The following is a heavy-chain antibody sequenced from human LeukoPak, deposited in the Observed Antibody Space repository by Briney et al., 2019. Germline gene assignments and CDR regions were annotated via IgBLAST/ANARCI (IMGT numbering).Heavy chain of an antibody. CDR3: AKSIPASFYYDSSGYCFDY. V-gene: IGHV3-23*01. CDR1: GFTFSSYA. CDR2: ISGSGGST. Sequence: GRSLRLSCAASGFTFSSYAMSWVRQAPGKGLEWVSAISGSGGSTYYADSVKGRFTISRDNSQNTLYLQMNSLRAEDTAVYYCAKSIPASFYYDSSGYCFDYWGQGTLVTVSS. D-gene: IGHD3-22*01. J-gene: IGHJ4*02.